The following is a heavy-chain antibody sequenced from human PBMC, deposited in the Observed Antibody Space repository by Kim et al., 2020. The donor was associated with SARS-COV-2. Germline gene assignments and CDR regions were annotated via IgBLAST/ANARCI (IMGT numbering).Heavy chain of an antibody. Sequence: ASVKVSCKASGYTFTSYGISWVRQAPGQGLEWMGWISAYNGNTNYAQKLQGRVTMTTDTSTSTAYVELRSLRSDDTAVYYCARDGDYYDSSGYYSPFGYWGQGTLVTVSS. CDR2: ISAYNGNT. V-gene: IGHV1-18*01. J-gene: IGHJ4*02. CDR1: GYTFTSYG. CDR3: ARDGDYYDSSGYYSPFGY. D-gene: IGHD3-22*01.